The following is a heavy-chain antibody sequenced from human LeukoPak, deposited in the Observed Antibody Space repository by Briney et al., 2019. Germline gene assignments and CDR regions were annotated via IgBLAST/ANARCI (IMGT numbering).Heavy chain of an antibody. CDR3: AKGRSPHYDILTGRIFDY. V-gene: IGHV3-23*01. Sequence: GGSLRLSCAASGFTFSSYAMSWVRQAPGKGLEWISAISGSGVSTYYADSVTGRFTISRDNSKNTLYLQMISLRAEDTAVYYCAKGRSPHYDILTGRIFDYWGQGTLVTVSS. D-gene: IGHD3-9*01. CDR2: ISGSGVST. CDR1: GFTFSSYA. J-gene: IGHJ4*02.